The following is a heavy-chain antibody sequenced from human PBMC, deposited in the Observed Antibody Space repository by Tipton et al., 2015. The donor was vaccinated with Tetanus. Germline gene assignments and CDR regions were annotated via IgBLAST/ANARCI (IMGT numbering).Heavy chain of an antibody. Sequence: TLSLTCTISGASITGYYWSWIRQSPGRGLEWIGYIHYAGSTNYNPSLESRITISVDTSRNQFSLKMKSVTAADTAVYYCVNGTGDWFDPWGQGILVTVSS. V-gene: IGHV4-59*03. CDR3: VNGTGDWFDP. CDR2: IHYAGST. D-gene: IGHD1-14*01. J-gene: IGHJ5*02. CDR1: GASITGYY.